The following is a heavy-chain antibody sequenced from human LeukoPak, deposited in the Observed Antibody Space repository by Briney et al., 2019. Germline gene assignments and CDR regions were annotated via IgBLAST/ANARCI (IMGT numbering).Heavy chain of an antibody. Sequence: GGSLRLSCAASGFTVSSNYMSWVRQAPGKGLEWVSVIYSGGSTYYADSVKGRFTISRDNSKNTLYLQMNSLRAEDTAVYYCARGPRYYYGSGSLYMDVWGKGTTVTISS. J-gene: IGHJ6*03. CDR2: IYSGGST. CDR3: ARGPRYYYGSGSLYMDV. D-gene: IGHD3-10*01. V-gene: IGHV3-53*01. CDR1: GFTVSSNY.